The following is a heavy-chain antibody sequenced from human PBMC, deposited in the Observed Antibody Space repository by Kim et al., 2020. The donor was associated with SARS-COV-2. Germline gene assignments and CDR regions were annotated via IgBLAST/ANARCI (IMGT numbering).Heavy chain of an antibody. D-gene: IGHD3-22*01. V-gene: IGHV3-11*01. J-gene: IGHJ4*02. CDR2: ISSSGSTI. CDR3: ASYYYDSSGYSRYVYF. Sequence: GGSLRLSCAASGFTFSDYYMSWIRQAPGKGLEWVSYISSSGSTIYYADSVKGRFTISRDNAKNSLYLQMNSLRAEDTAVYYCASYYYDSSGYSRYVYFWGQGTLVTVSS. CDR1: GFTFSDYY.